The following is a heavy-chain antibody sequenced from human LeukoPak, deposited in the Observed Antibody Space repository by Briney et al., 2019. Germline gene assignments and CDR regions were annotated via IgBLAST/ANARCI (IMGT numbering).Heavy chain of an antibody. J-gene: IGHJ4*02. CDR1: GFTFSSYW. Sequence: PGGSLRLSRAASGFTFSSYWMSWVRQAPGKGLEWVANIKQDGSEKYYVDSVKGRFTISRDNAKNSLYLQMNSLRAEDTAVYYCARDGRTKIIAARPDYWGQGTLVTVSS. CDR2: IKQDGSEK. V-gene: IGHV3-7*01. D-gene: IGHD6-6*01. CDR3: ARDGRTKIIAARPDY.